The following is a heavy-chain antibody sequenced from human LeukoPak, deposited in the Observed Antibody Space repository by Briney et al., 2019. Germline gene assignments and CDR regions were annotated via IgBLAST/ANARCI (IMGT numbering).Heavy chain of an antibody. J-gene: IGHJ6*02. CDR1: GFSFSGYW. V-gene: IGHV3-7*03. Sequence: GGSLRLSCAASGFSFSGYWMSRVRQTPGKGLEWVANIKQDGSVKNSVDSMKGRFTISRDNTKNSLYLEMNSLKAEDTAVYYCTTLRDSSSWYRTDVWGQGTTVTVSS. CDR2: IKQDGSVK. CDR3: TTLRDSSSWYRTDV. D-gene: IGHD6-13*01.